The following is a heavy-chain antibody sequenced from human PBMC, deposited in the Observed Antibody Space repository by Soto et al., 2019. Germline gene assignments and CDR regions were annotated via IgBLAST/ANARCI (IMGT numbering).Heavy chain of an antibody. CDR1: GYTFSNYA. CDR2: INADNGNT. CDR3: ASPSFGSGNYS. J-gene: IGHJ4*02. D-gene: IGHD3-10*01. Sequence: QVQLVQSGAEVKKPGASVKVSCKASGYTFSNYALHWVRQAPGQRLEWMGWINADNGNTKYTQKFQGRVTFTRDTCASTADMDLSSLRSEDTAVYYCASPSFGSGNYSWGQGTLVTVSS. V-gene: IGHV1-3*01.